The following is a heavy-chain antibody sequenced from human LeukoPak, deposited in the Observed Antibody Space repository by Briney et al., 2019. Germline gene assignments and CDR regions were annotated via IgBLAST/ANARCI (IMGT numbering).Heavy chain of an antibody. CDR2: IDWDDDK. J-gene: IGHJ4*02. Sequence: SGPTLVNPTQTLTLTCTFSGFSLSTSGMRVSWIRQPPGKALEWLARIDWDDDKFYSTSLKTRLTISKDTSKNQVVLTMTNMDPVDTATYYCARMTNWGYFFDYWGQGTLVTVSS. V-gene: IGHV2-70*04. CDR3: ARMTNWGYFFDY. CDR1: GFSLSTSGMR. D-gene: IGHD7-27*01.